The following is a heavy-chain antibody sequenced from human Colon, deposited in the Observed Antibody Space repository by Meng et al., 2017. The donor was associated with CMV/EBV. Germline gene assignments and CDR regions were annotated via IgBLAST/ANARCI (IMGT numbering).Heavy chain of an antibody. CDR2: INPNSGDT. D-gene: IGHD4-11*01. CDR1: GYTFTGYY. CDR3: ASSQGDSNYGIDY. V-gene: IGHV1-2*02. Sequence: ASVTVSCKASGYTFTGYYMHWVRQAPGQGLEWMGWINPNSGDTNYAQKFQGRVTMTRDMSISTAYMELSRLRSDDTAVYYCASSQGDSNYGIDYWGQGTLVTVSS. J-gene: IGHJ4*02.